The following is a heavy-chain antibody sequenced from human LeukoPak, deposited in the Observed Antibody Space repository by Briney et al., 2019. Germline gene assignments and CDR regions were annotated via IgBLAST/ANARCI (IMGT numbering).Heavy chain of an antibody. V-gene: IGHV3-53*01. CDR2: IYSGGST. CDR1: GFTFSSYW. Sequence: GGSLRLSCAASGFTFSSYWMSWVRQAPGKGLEWVSVIYSGGSTYYADSVKGRFTVSRDNSKNTLYLQMNSLRAEDTAVYYCERGTGPFGYWGQGTLVTVSS. J-gene: IGHJ4*02. CDR3: ERGTGPFGY. D-gene: IGHD3/OR15-3a*01.